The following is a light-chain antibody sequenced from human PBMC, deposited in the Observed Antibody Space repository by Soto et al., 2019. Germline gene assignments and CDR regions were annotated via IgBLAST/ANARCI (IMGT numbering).Light chain of an antibody. CDR2: GAS. CDR1: QSVSSSY. Sequence: EIVLTQSPGTLSLSPGERATLTCRASQSVSSSYLAWHQQKPGQAPRLLIYGASSRATGIPDRFSGSGSGTGFTLTISRLEPEDFAVYYCQQYGSSPPRYTFGQGTKLEIK. V-gene: IGKV3-20*01. CDR3: QQYGSSPPRYT. J-gene: IGKJ2*01.